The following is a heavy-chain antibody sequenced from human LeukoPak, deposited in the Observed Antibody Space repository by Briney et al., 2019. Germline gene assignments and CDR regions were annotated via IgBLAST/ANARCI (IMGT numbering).Heavy chain of an antibody. Sequence: SETLSLTRSVSGGSIRSYTWSWTRQPAGKGLEWIGRIYTSGTTNYNPSFEGRVTMSVDTSKNQFSLKLSSVTVADTAVYYCARETYRDAWYGDVWGQGTPIAVSS. CDR2: IYTSGTT. J-gene: IGHJ4*02. CDR1: GGSIRSYT. V-gene: IGHV4-4*07. CDR3: ARETYRDAWYGDV. D-gene: IGHD6-13*01.